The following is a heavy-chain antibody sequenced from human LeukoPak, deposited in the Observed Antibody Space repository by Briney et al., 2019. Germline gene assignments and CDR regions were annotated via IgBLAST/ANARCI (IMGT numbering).Heavy chain of an antibody. CDR1: GYTFTSYG. D-gene: IGHD2-2*01. V-gene: IGHV1-18*01. CDR2: ISAYNGNT. Sequence: ASVKVSCKASGYTFTSYGISWVRQAPGQGLEWMGWISAYNGNTNYAQKFQGRVTITTDESTSTAYMELSSLRSEDTAVYYCASKYCSSTSCLAPDAFDIWGQGTMVTVSS. J-gene: IGHJ3*02. CDR3: ASKYCSSTSCLAPDAFDI.